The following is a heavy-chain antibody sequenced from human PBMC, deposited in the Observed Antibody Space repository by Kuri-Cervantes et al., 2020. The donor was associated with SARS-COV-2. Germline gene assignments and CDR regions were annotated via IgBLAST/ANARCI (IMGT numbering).Heavy chain of an antibody. Sequence: SVKVSCKASGYTFTSYGVSGMRQAPGQGLEWMGSISAYNGNTNYAQKPQVRVTMTEDTSTDTAYVELSTLRSEDTAVYYCETKTTVTDYWGQGTLVTVSS. CDR1: GYTFTSYG. V-gene: IGHV1-18*04. J-gene: IGHJ4*02. D-gene: IGHD4-17*01. CDR3: ETKTTVTDY. CDR2: ISAYNGNT.